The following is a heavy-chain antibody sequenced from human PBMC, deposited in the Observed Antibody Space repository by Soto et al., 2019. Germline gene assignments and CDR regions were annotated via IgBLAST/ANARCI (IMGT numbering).Heavy chain of an antibody. CDR2: ISTYNGNP. Sequence: QVELVQSGPEVKKPGASVKVSCKASGYSFSNSGFSWMRQAPGQGLEWMGWISTYNGNPNYAQKFQGILSMTRDTSTTTAYMELTTLRSDDTAVYYCARDEYNNGRNCLHPWGQGTLVTVTS. CDR3: ARDEYNNGRNCLHP. V-gene: IGHV1-18*01. D-gene: IGHD2-8*01. J-gene: IGHJ5*02. CDR1: GYSFSNSG.